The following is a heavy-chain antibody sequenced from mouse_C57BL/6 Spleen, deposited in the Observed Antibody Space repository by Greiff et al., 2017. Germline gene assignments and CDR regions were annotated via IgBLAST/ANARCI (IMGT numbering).Heavy chain of an antibody. CDR2: ISSGGSYT. D-gene: IGHD2-4*01. CDR1: GFTFSSYG. Sequence: EVNLVESGGDLVKPGGSLKLSCAASGFTFSSYGMSWVRQTPDKRLEWVATISSGGSYTYYPDSVKGRFTISRDNAKNTLYLQMSSLKSEDTAMYYCARHGDYDGAWFAYWGQGTLVTVSA. J-gene: IGHJ3*01. V-gene: IGHV5-6*01. CDR3: ARHGDYDGAWFAY.